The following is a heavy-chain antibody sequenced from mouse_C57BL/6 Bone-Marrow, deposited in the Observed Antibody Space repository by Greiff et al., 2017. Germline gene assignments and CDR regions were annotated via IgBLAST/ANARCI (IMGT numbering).Heavy chain of an antibody. V-gene: IGHV2-4*01. Sequence: VKLVESGPGLVQPSQSLSITCTVSGFSLTSYGVHWVRQPPGKGLEWLGVIWSGGSTDYNAAFISRLSISKDNSKSQVFFKMNSLQADDTAIYYCAKNYYGSSHLWYFDVWGTGTTVTVSS. CDR2: IWSGGST. D-gene: IGHD1-1*01. CDR1: GFSLTSYG. J-gene: IGHJ1*03. CDR3: AKNYYGSSHLWYFDV.